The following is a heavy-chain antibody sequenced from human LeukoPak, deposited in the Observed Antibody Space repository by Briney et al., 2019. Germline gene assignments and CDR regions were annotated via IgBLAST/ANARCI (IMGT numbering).Heavy chain of an antibody. J-gene: IGHJ6*02. V-gene: IGHV3-23*01. CDR2: TGVSGS. CDR1: GFTFSSSA. D-gene: IGHD3-16*02. CDR3: ARCYTYGTTSFGGLDV. Sequence: GGSLRLSCAASGFTFSSSAMTWVRQVLGKGLEWVSTTGVSGSYYADSVKGRFTISRDNSKNTLYLQMNSLRAEDTAVYYCARCYTYGTTSFGGLDVWGQGTTVTVSS.